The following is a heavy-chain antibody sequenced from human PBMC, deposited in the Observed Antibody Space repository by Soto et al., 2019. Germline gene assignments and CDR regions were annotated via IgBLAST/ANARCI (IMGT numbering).Heavy chain of an antibody. CDR2: ISSSSSYT. CDR1: GFTFSDYY. CDR3: ARGYYDPSAHFGY. V-gene: IGHV3-11*06. D-gene: IGHD3-22*01. Sequence: QVQLVESGGGLVKPGGSLRLSCAASGFTFSDYYMSWIRQAPGKGLEWVSYISSSSSYTNYADSVEGRFTISRDNAKNSLYLQMNSLRAEDTAVYYCARGYYDPSAHFGYWGQGTLVTVSS. J-gene: IGHJ4*02.